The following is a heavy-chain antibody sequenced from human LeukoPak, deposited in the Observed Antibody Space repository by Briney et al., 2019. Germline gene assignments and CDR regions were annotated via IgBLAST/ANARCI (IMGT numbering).Heavy chain of an antibody. V-gene: IGHV3-33*01. D-gene: IGHD3-16*01. Sequence: PGGSLRLSCAASGFTFSSYGMHWVRQAPGEGLEWVAVVWPDGSIKYYADSVKGRFTISRDDSKNTLFLQMNSLRAEDTAVYYCARAVGPYDYWGQGTLVTVSS. CDR3: ARAVGPYDY. CDR1: GFTFSSYG. CDR2: VWPDGSIK. J-gene: IGHJ4*02.